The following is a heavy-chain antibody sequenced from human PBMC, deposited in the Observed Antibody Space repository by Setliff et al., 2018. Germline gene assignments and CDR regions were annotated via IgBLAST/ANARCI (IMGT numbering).Heavy chain of an antibody. J-gene: IGHJ3*02. CDR3: ARASYYYDSSGYYGAGAFDI. D-gene: IGHD3-22*01. V-gene: IGHV4-34*01. Sequence: LSLTCAVYGGSFSGYYWSWIRQPPGKGLEWIGEINHSGSTNYNPSLKSRVTISVDTSKNQFSLKLSSVTAADTAVYYCARASYYYDSSGYYGAGAFDIWGQGTMVTVSS. CDR2: INHSGST. CDR1: GGSFSGYY.